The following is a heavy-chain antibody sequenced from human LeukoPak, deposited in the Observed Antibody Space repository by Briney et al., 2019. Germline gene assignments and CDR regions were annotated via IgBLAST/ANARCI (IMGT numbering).Heavy chain of an antibody. CDR1: GYTFTSYD. J-gene: IGHJ3*02. V-gene: IGHV1-8*03. CDR3: ARDGYNQGGAFDI. CDR2: MNPNSGNT. Sequence: ASVKVSCKASGYTFTSYDINWVRQATGQGLEWMGWMNPNSGNTGYAQKFQGRVTITRNTSISTAYMELSSLRSEDTAVYYCARDGYNQGGAFDIWGQGTMVTVSS. D-gene: IGHD5-24*01.